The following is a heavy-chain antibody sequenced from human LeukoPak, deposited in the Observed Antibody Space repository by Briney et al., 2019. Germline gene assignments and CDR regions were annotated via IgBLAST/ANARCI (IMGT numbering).Heavy chain of an antibody. CDR3: ARDSLVITMVRGVILGSRDAFDI. Sequence: PSETLSLTCTVSGGSISSSSYYWGWIRQPPGKGLEWIGSIYYRGSTYYNPSLKSRVTISVDTSKNHFSLKLSSVTAADTAVYYCARDSLVITMVRGVILGSRDAFDIWGQGTMVTVSS. J-gene: IGHJ3*02. V-gene: IGHV4-39*07. CDR1: GGSISSSSYY. D-gene: IGHD3-10*01. CDR2: IYYRGST.